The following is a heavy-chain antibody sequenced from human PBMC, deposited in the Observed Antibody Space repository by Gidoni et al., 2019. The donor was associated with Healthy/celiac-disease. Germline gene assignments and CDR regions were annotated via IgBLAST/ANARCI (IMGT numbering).Heavy chain of an antibody. J-gene: IGHJ4*02. CDR3: AKAGFWSGYSREYYFDY. CDR2: ISWNSGSI. D-gene: IGHD3-3*01. V-gene: IGHV3-9*01. Sequence: EVQLVESGGGLVQPGRSLRLSCAASGFTFDDYAMHWVRQAPGKGLEWVSGISWNSGSIGYADSVKGRFTISRDNAKNSLYLQMNSLRAEDTALYYCAKAGFWSGYSREYYFDYWGQGTLVTVSS. CDR1: GFTFDDYA.